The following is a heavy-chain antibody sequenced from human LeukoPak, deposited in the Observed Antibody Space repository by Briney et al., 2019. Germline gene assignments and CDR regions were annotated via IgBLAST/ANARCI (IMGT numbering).Heavy chain of an antibody. CDR2: IYYSGST. J-gene: IGHJ6*02. D-gene: IGHD3-10*01. CDR3: ARAQSLKPATMVLDLYYYYGMDV. Sequence: TSETLSLTCTVSGGSISSYYWSWIRQPPGKGLEWIGYIYYSGSTNYNPSLKSRVSISVDTSKNQFSLKLSSVTAADTAVYYCARAQSLKPATMVLDLYYYYGMDVWGQGTTVTVSS. V-gene: IGHV4-59*01. CDR1: GGSISSYY.